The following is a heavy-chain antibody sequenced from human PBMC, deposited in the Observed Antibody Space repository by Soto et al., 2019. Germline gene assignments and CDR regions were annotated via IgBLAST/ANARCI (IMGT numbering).Heavy chain of an antibody. CDR1: GYTFTSYY. CDR3: ARAGKVTTKYYYYMDV. D-gene: IGHD4-17*01. Sequence: GASVKVSCKASGYTFTSYYMHWVRQAPGQGLEWMGIINPSGGSTSYAQKFQGRVTMTRDTSTSTVYMELSSLRSEDTAVYYCARAGKVTTKYYYYMDVWGKGTTVTVSS. V-gene: IGHV1-46*03. CDR2: INPSGGST. J-gene: IGHJ6*03.